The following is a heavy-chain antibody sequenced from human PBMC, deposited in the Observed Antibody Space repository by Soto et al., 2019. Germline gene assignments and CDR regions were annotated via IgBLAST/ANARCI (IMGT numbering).Heavy chain of an antibody. CDR3: AGGTDGKKVAY. CDR1: GGSVSSEHYY. Sequence: SETLSLTCTVSGGSVSSEHYYWNWIRQVPGKGLEWIGYFFYTGSTSYNPSLESRLTMSVDMSKNHFSLKLSSVTAADTAVYYCAGGTDGKKVAYWGQGTLVTVSS. D-gene: IGHD5-12*01. J-gene: IGHJ4*02. V-gene: IGHV4-61*03. CDR2: FFYTGST.